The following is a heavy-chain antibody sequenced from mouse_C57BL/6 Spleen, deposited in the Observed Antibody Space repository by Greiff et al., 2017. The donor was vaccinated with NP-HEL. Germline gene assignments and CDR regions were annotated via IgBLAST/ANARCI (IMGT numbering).Heavy chain of an antibody. CDR2: IDPEHGAT. Sequence: VQLQQSGAELVRPGASVKLSCTASGFNIKDAYMHWVKQRPEQGLEWIGWIDPEHGATEYASKFQGKATITADTSSNTAYLQLSSLTSEDTAVYYCTTGSLWPRGDYWGQGTTLTVSS. J-gene: IGHJ2*01. D-gene: IGHD1-2*01. CDR3: TTGSLWPRGDY. V-gene: IGHV14-4*01. CDR1: GFNIKDAY.